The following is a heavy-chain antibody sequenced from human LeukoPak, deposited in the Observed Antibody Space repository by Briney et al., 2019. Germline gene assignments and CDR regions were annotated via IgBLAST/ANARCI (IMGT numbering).Heavy chain of an antibody. CDR3: ARDRAGYSSSWIPDY. CDR1: GFTFSSYA. Sequence: GGSLRLSCAASGFTFSSYAMHWVRQAPGKGLEWVAVISYDGSNKYYADSVKGRFTISRDNSKNTLYLQMNSLRAEDTAVYYCARDRAGYSSSWIPDYWGQGTLVTVSS. D-gene: IGHD6-13*01. V-gene: IGHV3-30*04. J-gene: IGHJ4*02. CDR2: ISYDGSNK.